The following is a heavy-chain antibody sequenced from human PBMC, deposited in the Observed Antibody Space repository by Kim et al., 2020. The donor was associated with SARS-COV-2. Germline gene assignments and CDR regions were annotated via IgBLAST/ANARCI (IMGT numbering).Heavy chain of an antibody. V-gene: IGHV3-43*01. D-gene: IGHD3-22*01. J-gene: IGHJ3*02. Sequence: RFTISRDNSKNSLYLQMNSLRTEDTALYYCAKDMGTMIVVVFPHNDAFDIWGQGTMVTVSS. CDR3: AKDMGTMIVVVFPHNDAFDI.